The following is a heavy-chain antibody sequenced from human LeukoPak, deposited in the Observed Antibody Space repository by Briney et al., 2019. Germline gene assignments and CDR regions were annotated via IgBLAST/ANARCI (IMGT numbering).Heavy chain of an antibody. V-gene: IGHV4-59*01. CDR2: IYYRGTT. CDR3: AGGKWAPPHYYYGMDV. D-gene: IGHD1-26*01. Sequence: KPSETLSLTCTVSGGSIGTYYWSWIRQPPGKGLEWIGYIYYRGTTNYNPSLMSRVTISVDTSKNQFSLKVRSVTAADTAVYYCAGGKWAPPHYYYGMDVWGQGTTVTVSS. CDR1: GGSIGTYY. J-gene: IGHJ6*02.